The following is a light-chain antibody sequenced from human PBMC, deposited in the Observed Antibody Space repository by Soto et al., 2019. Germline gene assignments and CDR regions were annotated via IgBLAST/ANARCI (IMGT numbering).Light chain of an antibody. V-gene: IGKV3-20*01. CDR3: HQYSSSPLT. CDR1: QSVSGSY. J-gene: IGKJ4*01. CDR2: GAS. Sequence: IVVTQSPGTLSLSTGERATLSCRASQSVSGSYLAWYQQKPGQAPRLLIYGASSRATGIPDRFSGSGSGTDFTLNISRLEPEDFAVYYCHQYSSSPLTFGGGTKVDI.